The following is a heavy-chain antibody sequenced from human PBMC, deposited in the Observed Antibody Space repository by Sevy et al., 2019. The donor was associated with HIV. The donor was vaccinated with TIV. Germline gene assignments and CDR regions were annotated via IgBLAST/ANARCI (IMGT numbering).Heavy chain of an antibody. CDR2: ISSSGSTI. CDR1: GFTFSDHY. Sequence: GGSLRLSCAASGFTFSDHYMSWIRQAPGKGLEWVSYISSSGSTIYYADSVKGRFTISRDNARNSLYLQMNSLRAEDTAVYYCASPPRGYISGWPDDAFDIWGQGTMVTVSS. J-gene: IGHJ3*02. V-gene: IGHV3-11*01. CDR3: ASPPRGYISGWPDDAFDI. D-gene: IGHD6-19*01.